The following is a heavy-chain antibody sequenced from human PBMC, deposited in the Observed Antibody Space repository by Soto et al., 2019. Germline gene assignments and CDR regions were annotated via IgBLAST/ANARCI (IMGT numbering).Heavy chain of an antibody. CDR3: AKAIYSSGYYDY. Sequence: PGGSLRLSCAASGFTFSSYAMSWVRQAPGKGLEWVSAISGSGGSTYYADSVKGRFTISRDNSKNTLYLQMNRLRAEDTAVYYCAKAIYSSGYYDYWGQGTLVTVSS. CDR1: GFTFSSYA. CDR2: ISGSGGST. D-gene: IGHD3-22*01. J-gene: IGHJ4*02. V-gene: IGHV3-23*01.